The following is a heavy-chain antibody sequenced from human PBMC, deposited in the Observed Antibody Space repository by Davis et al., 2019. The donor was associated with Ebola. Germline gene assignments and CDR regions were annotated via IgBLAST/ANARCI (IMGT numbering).Heavy chain of an antibody. CDR1: GYTFTSYD. D-gene: IGHD7-27*01. CDR2: MNPNSGNT. CDR3: ARGTLGWFDP. Sequence: AASVKVSCKASGYTFTSYDINWVRQATGQGLEWMGWMNPNSGNTGYAQKLQGRVTMTTDTSTSTAYMELRSLRSDDTAVYYCARGTLGWFDPWGQGTLVTVSS. V-gene: IGHV1-8*01. J-gene: IGHJ5*02.